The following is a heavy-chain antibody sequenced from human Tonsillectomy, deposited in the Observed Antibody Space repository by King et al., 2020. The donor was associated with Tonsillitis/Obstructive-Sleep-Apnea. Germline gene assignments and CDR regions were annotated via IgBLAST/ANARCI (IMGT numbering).Heavy chain of an antibody. CDR2: IYPGDSDT. V-gene: IGHV5-51*01. J-gene: IGHJ3*02. Sequence: VQLVESGAEVKKPGESLKISCKGSGYSFTSYWIGWVRQMPGKGLEWMGIIYPGDSDTRYSPSFQGQVTISADKSISTAYLQWSSLKASDTAMYYCARRTLDCSSTSCCAAAFDIWGQGTMVTVSS. D-gene: IGHD2-2*01. CDR3: ARRTLDCSSTSCCAAAFDI. CDR1: GYSFTSYW.